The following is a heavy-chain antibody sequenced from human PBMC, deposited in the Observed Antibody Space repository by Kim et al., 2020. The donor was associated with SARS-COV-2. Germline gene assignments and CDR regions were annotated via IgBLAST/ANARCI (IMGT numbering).Heavy chain of an antibody. Sequence: GGSLRLSCAASGFTVSSNYMSWVRQAPGKGLEWVSVIYSGGSTYYADSVKGRFTISRDNSKNTLYLQMNSLRAEDTAVYYCARGGKYSSVHELIHWGQGTLVTVSS. D-gene: IGHD6-25*01. CDR3: ARGGKYSSVHELIH. J-gene: IGHJ4*02. V-gene: IGHV3-53*01. CDR2: IYSGGST. CDR1: GFTVSSNY.